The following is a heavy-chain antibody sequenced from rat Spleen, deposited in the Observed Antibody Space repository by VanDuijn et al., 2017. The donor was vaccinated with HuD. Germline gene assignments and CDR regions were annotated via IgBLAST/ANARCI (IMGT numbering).Heavy chain of an antibody. CDR3: ASPAGYFDY. CDR1: GFIFSNYD. V-gene: IGHV5-25*01. J-gene: IGHJ2*01. CDR2: ISPSGGST. D-gene: IGHD1-4*01. Sequence: EVQLVESGGGLVQPGGSLQVSCAASGFIFSNYDMAWVRQAPTKGLEWVASISPSGGSTYYRDSVKGRFTVSRDNAKSTLYLQMDSLRSEDTATYYCASPAGYFDYWGQGVMVTVSS.